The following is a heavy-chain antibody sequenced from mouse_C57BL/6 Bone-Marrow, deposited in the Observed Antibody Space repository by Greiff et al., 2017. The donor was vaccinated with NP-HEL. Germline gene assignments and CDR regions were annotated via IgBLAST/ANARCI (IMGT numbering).Heavy chain of an antibody. J-gene: IGHJ3*01. CDR1: YTFSRRVH. V-gene: IGHV1-50*01. D-gene: IGHD2-3*01. CDR3: SEDSAVDYCARYGYYAWFAY. CDR2: GQGLDWIG. Sequence: VQLQQSGPELARPWASVKISCQAFYTFSRRVHFAIRDTNYWMQWVKQRPGQGLDWIGEFNPSDSYTNYNQKFKGKSTLTVDKSSSTAYMQLSSLTSEDSAVDYCARYGYYAWFAYWGQGTLVTVSA.